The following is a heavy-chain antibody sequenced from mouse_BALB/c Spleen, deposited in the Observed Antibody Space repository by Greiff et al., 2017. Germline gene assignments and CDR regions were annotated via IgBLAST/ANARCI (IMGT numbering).Heavy chain of an antibody. D-gene: IGHD2-4*01. CDR3: ARFDYLYYAMDY. V-gene: IGHV5-17*02. Sequence: DVKLVESGGGLVQPGGSRKLSCAASGFTFSSFGMHWVRQAPEKGLEWVAYISSGSSTIYYADTVKGRFTISRDNPKNTLFLQMTSLRSEDTAMYYCARFDYLYYAMDYWGQGTSVTVSS. CDR1: GFTFSSFG. CDR2: ISSGSSTI. J-gene: IGHJ4*01.